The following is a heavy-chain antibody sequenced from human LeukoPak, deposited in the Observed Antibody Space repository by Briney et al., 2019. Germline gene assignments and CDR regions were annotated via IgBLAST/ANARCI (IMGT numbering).Heavy chain of an antibody. J-gene: IGHJ6*02. CDR1: GGTLTSHG. Sequence: SVKVSCKASGGTLTSHGISWVRQAPGQGLEWMGRIIPIRNTVNYAQKFQGRLTITAETSTSTAYMDLSSLRSEDTAVYYCATDRAEQQGVQLYYYFGMDVWGQGTTVTVSS. V-gene: IGHV1-69*04. CDR3: ATDRAEQQGVQLYYYFGMDV. CDR2: IIPIRNTV. D-gene: IGHD5-24*01.